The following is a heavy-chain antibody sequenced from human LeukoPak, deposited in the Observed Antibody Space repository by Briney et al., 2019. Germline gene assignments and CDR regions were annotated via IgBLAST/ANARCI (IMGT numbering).Heavy chain of an antibody. Sequence: GGSLRLSCAASGFTFSSYGMNWVRQAPGKGLEWVSYISSSSTTIYYADSVKGRFTISRDNAKNSLYLLMNSLRAEDTAVYYCARSSRWGQGTLVTVSS. V-gene: IGHV3-48*01. J-gene: IGHJ4*02. CDR3: ARSSR. D-gene: IGHD6-25*01. CDR2: ISSSSTTI. CDR1: GFTFSSYG.